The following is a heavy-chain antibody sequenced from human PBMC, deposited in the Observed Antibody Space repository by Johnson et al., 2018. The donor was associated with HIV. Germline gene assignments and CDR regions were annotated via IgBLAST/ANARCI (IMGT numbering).Heavy chain of an antibody. CDR2: ITYDGSNK. V-gene: IGHV3-30*03. Sequence: QVQLVESGGGVVQPGRSLRLSCAASGFTFSSYGIHWVRQAPGKGLEWVAHITYDGSNKYYADSVKGRFTISRDNSKNTLYLQMNSLGTEDTALYYCYTRSFEAAFDVWGQGTMVTVSS. J-gene: IGHJ3*01. D-gene: IGHD2-2*01. CDR1: GFTFSSYG. CDR3: YTRSFEAAFDV.